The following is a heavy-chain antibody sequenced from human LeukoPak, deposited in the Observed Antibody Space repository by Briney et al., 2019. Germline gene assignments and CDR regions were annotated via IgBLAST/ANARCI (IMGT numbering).Heavy chain of an antibody. V-gene: IGHV3-20*04. D-gene: IGHD3-3*01. CDR2: INWNGGSI. CDR3: VRGLGVVTPGGDAFDI. Sequence: PGGSLRLFCAATGYTFDDYGMSWVRQVPGEGLEWVSGINWNGGSIHYADSVKGRFTISRNNAKNSLYLQMNSLRAEDTAFYYCVRGLGVVTPGGDAFDIWGQGTMVAVSS. CDR1: GYTFDDYG. J-gene: IGHJ3*02.